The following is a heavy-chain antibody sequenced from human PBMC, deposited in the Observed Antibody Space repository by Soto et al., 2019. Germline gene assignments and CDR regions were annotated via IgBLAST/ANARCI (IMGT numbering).Heavy chain of an antibody. CDR2: ISAYNGNT. D-gene: IGHD6-13*01. V-gene: IGHV1-18*01. CDR3: ATDLAGAGPFEY. J-gene: IGHJ4*02. CDR1: GYIFTSYG. Sequence: QVQLVQSGAEVKKPGASVKVSCKASGYIFTSYGISWVRQAPGQGREWMGWISAYNGNTNYAQKLQGRVTMSTNTSTSTANMELRSLRTDDTAVYYCATDLAGAGPFEYWGQGTLVTVSS.